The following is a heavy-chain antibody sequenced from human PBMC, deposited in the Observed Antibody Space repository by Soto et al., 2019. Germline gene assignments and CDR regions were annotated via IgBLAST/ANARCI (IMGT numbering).Heavy chain of an antibody. D-gene: IGHD6-13*01. CDR3: ARAPAPLYSSSWYFDL. CDR2: IYYSGST. CDR1: GGSISSYY. Sequence: SETLSLTCTVSGGSISSYYWSWIRQPPGKGLEWIGYIYYSGSTNYNPSLKSRVTISVDTSKNQFSLKLSSVTAADTAVYYCARAPAPLYSSSWYFDLWGRGTLVTVSS. V-gene: IGHV4-59*01. J-gene: IGHJ2*01.